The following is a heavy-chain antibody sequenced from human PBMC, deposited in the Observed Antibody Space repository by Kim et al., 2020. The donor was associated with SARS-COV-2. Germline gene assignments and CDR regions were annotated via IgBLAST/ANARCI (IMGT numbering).Heavy chain of an antibody. CDR1: GYTFNTYA. J-gene: IGHJ4*02. V-gene: IGHV7-4-1*02. D-gene: IGHD1-1*01. CDR3: AREVEATRGLQHWDY. Sequence: ASVKVSCKASGYTFNTYALNWVRQAPGQGLEWLGWINTNTGYSTYAQDFKGRFVFSLDTSVSTAYLQISSLEAEDTGVYFCAREVEATRGLQHWDYWGQG. CDR2: INTNTGYS.